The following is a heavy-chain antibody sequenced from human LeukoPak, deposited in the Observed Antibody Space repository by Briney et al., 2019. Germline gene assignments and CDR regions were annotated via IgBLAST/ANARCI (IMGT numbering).Heavy chain of an antibody. CDR3: AREGGDYYDSSGYYGISPVDY. J-gene: IGHJ4*02. CDR2: ISSSSSYI. Sequence: GGSLRLSCAASGFTFSSYSMNWVRQAPGKGLEWVSSISSSSSYIYYADSVKGRFTISRDNAKNSLYLQMNSLRAEDTAVYYCAREGGDYYDSSGYYGISPVDYWGQGTLVTVSS. V-gene: IGHV3-21*01. CDR1: GFTFSSYS. D-gene: IGHD3-22*01.